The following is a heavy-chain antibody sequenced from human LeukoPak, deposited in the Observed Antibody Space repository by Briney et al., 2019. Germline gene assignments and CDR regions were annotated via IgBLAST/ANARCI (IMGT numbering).Heavy chain of an antibody. CDR2: IYYSGST. V-gene: IGHV4-39*01. CDR1: GGSISSSSYY. CDR3: ARLQGLDNWFDP. D-gene: IGHD3-22*01. Sequence: SETLSLTCTVSGGSISSSSYYWGWIRQPPGKGLEWIGGIYYSGSTYYNPSLKSRVTISVDTSKNQFSLKLSSVTAADTAVYYCARLQGLDNWFDPWGQGTLVTVSS. J-gene: IGHJ5*02.